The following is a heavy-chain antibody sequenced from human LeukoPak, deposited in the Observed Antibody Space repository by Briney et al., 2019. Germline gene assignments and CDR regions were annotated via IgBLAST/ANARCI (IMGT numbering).Heavy chain of an antibody. CDR2: IHHSGRT. CDR3: ARDLARESYFYYMDV. CDR1: SYSMSSGNY. Sequence: SETLSLTCAVSSYSMSSGNYWGWIRQPPGKGLEWIGSIHHSGRTYYNPSLKSRVTISVDTSKDQFSLKLSSVTAADTAVYYSARDLARESYFYYMDVWGKGTTVTVSS. J-gene: IGHJ6*03. V-gene: IGHV4-38-2*02.